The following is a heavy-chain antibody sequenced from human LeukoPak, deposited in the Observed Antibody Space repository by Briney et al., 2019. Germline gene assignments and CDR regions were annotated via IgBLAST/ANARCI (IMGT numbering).Heavy chain of an antibody. V-gene: IGHV4-34*01. CDR1: GGSFSGYY. CDR2: INHSGST. CDR3: ARVAIFGVVIVGYNWFDP. D-gene: IGHD3-3*01. Sequence: SETLSLTCAVYGGSFSGYYWSWIRQPPGKGLEWIGEINHSGSTNCNPSLKSRVTISVDTSKNQFSLKLSSVTAADTAVYYCARVAIFGVVIVGYNWFDPWGQGTLVTVSS. J-gene: IGHJ5*02.